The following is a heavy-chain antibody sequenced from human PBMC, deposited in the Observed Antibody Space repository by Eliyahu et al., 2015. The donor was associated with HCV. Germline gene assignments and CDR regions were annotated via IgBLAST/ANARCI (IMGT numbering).Heavy chain of an antibody. D-gene: IGHD6-19*01. CDR1: GGSISSSNW. Sequence: QVQLQESGPGLVKPSGTLSLTXAXSGGSISSSNWWXWVRQPPGKGLEWIGEIYHSGSTNYNPSLKSXVTISVDKSKNQFSLKLSSVTAADTAVYYCASLSIAVAHGSDYWGQGTLVTVSS. J-gene: IGHJ4*02. CDR2: IYHSGST. CDR3: ASLSIAVAHGSDY. V-gene: IGHV4-4*02.